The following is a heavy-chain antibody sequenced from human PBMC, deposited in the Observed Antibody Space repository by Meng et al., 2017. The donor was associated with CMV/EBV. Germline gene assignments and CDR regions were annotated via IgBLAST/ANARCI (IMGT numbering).Heavy chain of an antibody. J-gene: IGHJ6*02. V-gene: IGHV3-7*01. Sequence: GGSLRLSCAAPGFTFSSYWMSWVRQAPGKGLEWVANIKQDGSEKYYVDSVKGRFTISRDNAKNSLYLQMNSLRAEDTAVYYCASAMGSYKDYYYYGMDVWGQGTTVTVSS. CDR3: ASAMGSYKDYYYYGMDV. CDR1: GFTFSSYW. D-gene: IGHD1-1*01. CDR2: IKQDGSEK.